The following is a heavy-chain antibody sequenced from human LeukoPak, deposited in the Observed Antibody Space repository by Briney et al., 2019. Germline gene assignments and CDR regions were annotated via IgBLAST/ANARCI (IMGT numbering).Heavy chain of an antibody. CDR3: ARHNSVDYYDSSGYYPDY. D-gene: IGHD3-22*01. J-gene: IGHJ4*02. Sequence: SETLSLTCTVSGGSISSYYWSWIRQPPGKGLEWIGYIHYSGSTNYNPSLKSRVTISVDTSKNQFSLKLSSVTAADTAVYYCARHNSVDYYDSSGYYPDYWGQGTLVTVSS. V-gene: IGHV4-59*01. CDR1: GGSISSYY. CDR2: IHYSGST.